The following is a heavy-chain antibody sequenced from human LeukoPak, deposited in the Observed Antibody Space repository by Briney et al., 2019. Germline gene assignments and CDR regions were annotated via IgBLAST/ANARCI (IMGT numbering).Heavy chain of an antibody. Sequence: PGGSLRLSCAASGFTFSSYAMHWVRQAPGKGLEWAAIIPYDGSNKYYADSVKGRFTISRDNSKNTLYVQMKSLRAEDTAVYYCAREIVVVDIWGQGTLVTVSS. CDR3: AREIVVVDI. CDR2: IPYDGSNK. D-gene: IGHD1-26*01. J-gene: IGHJ4*02. V-gene: IGHV3-30-3*01. CDR1: GFTFSSYA.